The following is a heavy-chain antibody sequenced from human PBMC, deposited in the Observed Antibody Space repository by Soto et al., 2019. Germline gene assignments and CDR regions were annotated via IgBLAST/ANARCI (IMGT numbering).Heavy chain of an antibody. J-gene: IGHJ4*02. CDR2: ISTDNGNT. CDR1: GYNFNIFS. CDR3: ARDSSGWPLLPDY. Sequence: ASVKVSCKPSGYNFNIFSVHWVRQAPGQGLEWMGWISTDNGNTNYAQKFQGRVTMTTDTSTSTAYMELRSLRSDDTAVYYCARDSSGWPLLPDYWGQGTLVTVSS. D-gene: IGHD6-19*01. V-gene: IGHV1-18*04.